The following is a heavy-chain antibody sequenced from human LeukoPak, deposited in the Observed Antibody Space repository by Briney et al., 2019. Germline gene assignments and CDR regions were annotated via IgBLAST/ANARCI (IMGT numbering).Heavy chain of an antibody. CDR3: ARGTPIGYSYGFNFDY. CDR2: INHSGST. V-gene: IGHV4-34*01. J-gene: IGHJ4*02. D-gene: IGHD5-18*01. Sequence: SETLSLTCAVYGGSFSGYYWSWIRQPPGKGPEWIGEINHSGSTNYNPSLKSRLTISVDTSKNQFSLKLSSVTAADTAVYYCARGTPIGYSYGFNFDYWGQGALVTVSS. CDR1: GGSFSGYY.